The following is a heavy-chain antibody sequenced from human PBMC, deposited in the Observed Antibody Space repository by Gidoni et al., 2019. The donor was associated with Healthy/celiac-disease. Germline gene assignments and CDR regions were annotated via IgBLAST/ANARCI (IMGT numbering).Heavy chain of an antibody. Sequence: EVQLVESGGGLVKPGGSLRLSCAASGFTFSNACMSWVRQAPGKGLEWVGRIKSKTDGGTTDYAAPVKGRFTISRDDSKNTLYLQMNSLKTEDTAVYYCTTEGGYGGNSGLNYFDYWGQGTLVTVSS. CDR2: IKSKTDGGTT. V-gene: IGHV3-15*01. D-gene: IGHD4-17*01. J-gene: IGHJ4*02. CDR1: GFTFSNAC. CDR3: TTEGGYGGNSGLNYFDY.